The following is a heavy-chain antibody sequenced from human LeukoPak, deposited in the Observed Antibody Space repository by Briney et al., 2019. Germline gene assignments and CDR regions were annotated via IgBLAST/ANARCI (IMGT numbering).Heavy chain of an antibody. D-gene: IGHD4-17*01. CDR2: VNHSGYT. J-gene: IGHJ4*02. CDR3: ARQLYGSDY. Sequence: SETLSLTCDVSGVSFSTYYWSWIRQPPEKGLEWIGEVNHSGYTNYNPSLKSRVTISVDTSKNQFSLKLSSVTAADTAVYYCARQLYGSDYWGQGTLVTVSS. CDR1: GVSFSTYY. V-gene: IGHV4-34*01.